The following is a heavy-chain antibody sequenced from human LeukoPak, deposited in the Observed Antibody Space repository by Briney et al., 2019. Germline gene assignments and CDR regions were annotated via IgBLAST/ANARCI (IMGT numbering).Heavy chain of an antibody. CDR2: ITTSSTYI. Sequence: GGSLRLSCAASGVSFSTYNRNWVRQAPGKGLEWVASITTSSTYIYYADSVKGRFTISRDNAKNSLYLRMNSLRAEDTAVYYCARDPYSGSYGDYYYYYMDVWGKGTTVTISS. D-gene: IGHD1-26*01. CDR1: GVSFSTYN. V-gene: IGHV3-21*01. CDR3: ARDPYSGSYGDYYYYYMDV. J-gene: IGHJ6*03.